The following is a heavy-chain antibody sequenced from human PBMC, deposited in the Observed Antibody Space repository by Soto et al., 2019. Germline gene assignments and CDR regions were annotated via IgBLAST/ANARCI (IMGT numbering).Heavy chain of an antibody. D-gene: IGHD6-13*01. V-gene: IGHV3-21*04. CDR2: ISSSSSYI. CDR3: APTLPRIPAATNWFDP. Sequence: GGSLRLSCAASGFTFSSYSMNWVRQAPGKGLEWVSSISSSSSYIYYADSVKGRFTISRDNSKNTLYLQMNSLRAEDTAVYYCAPTLPRIPAATNWFDPWGQGSLVTVSS. J-gene: IGHJ5*02. CDR1: GFTFSSYS.